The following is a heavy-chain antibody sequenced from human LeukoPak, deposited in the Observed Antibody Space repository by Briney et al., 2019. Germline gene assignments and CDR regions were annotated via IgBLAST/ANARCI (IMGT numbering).Heavy chain of an antibody. D-gene: IGHD3-10*01. Sequence: GGSLRLSCAASGFIFRSYAMSWVRQAPGKGLEWVSAVSGSGRTTYYADSMKGRFTTSRDNSRNTLFLQMDSLRAEDTAVYYCAKDMSFGDSYFDYWGQGTLVTVSS. J-gene: IGHJ4*02. CDR2: VSGSGRTT. CDR1: GFIFRSYA. V-gene: IGHV3-23*01. CDR3: AKDMSFGDSYFDY.